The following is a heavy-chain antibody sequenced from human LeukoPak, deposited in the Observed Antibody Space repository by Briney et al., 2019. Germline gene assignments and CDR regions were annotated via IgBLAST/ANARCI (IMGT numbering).Heavy chain of an antibody. Sequence: PGGSLRLSCAASGFTFSSYAMSWVRQAPGKGLEWVSGISGSGGSTYYADSVKGRFTISRDNSKNTLYLQMNSLRAEDTAVYFCAKVEMATITSYYYMDVWGKGTTVTVSS. CDR3: AKVEMATITSYYYMDV. CDR1: GFTFSSYA. J-gene: IGHJ6*03. D-gene: IGHD5-24*01. V-gene: IGHV3-23*01. CDR2: ISGSGGST.